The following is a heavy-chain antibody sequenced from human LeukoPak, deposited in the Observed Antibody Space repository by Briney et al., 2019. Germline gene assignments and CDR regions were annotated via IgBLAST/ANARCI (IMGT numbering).Heavy chain of an antibody. CDR1: GFTLSSYA. CDR2: ISGSGGST. D-gene: IGHD2-21*01. CDR3: AKDPYVAYSIDTHFDY. J-gene: IGHJ4*02. V-gene: IGHV3-23*01. Sequence: GGSLRLSCAASGFTLSSYAMSWVRQAPGKGLEWVSAISGSGGSTYYADSVKGRFTISRDNSKNTLYLQMNSLRAEDTAVYYCAKDPYVAYSIDTHFDYWGQGTLVTVSS.